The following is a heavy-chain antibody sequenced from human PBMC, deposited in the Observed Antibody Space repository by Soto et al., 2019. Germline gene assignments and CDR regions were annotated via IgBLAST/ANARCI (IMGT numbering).Heavy chain of an antibody. CDR1: GFTFGSYG. Sequence: QVQLVESGGGVVQPGRSLRLSCAASGFTFGSYGMHWVRQAPGKGLGWGAVIWYDGSNKYYADSVKGRFTISRDNSKNTLYLQMNSLRAEDTAVYYCARDLAYSSGWYNWFDPWGQGTLVTVSS. V-gene: IGHV3-33*01. CDR2: IWYDGSNK. CDR3: ARDLAYSSGWYNWFDP. J-gene: IGHJ5*02. D-gene: IGHD6-19*01.